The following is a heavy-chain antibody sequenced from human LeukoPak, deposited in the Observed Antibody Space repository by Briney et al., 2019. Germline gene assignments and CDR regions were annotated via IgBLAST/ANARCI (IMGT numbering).Heavy chain of an antibody. D-gene: IGHD3-3*01. J-gene: IGHJ3*02. CDR1: GGSISSSSYY. V-gene: IGHV4-39*01. CDR3: VRSVLRFLEWTDTFDI. Sequence: SETLSLTCTVSGGSISSSSYYWGWIRQPPGKGPEWIGSIYYSGSTYYNPSLKSRVTISVDTSKNQFSLKLSSVTAADTAVYYCVRSVLRFLEWTDTFDIWGQGTMVTVSS. CDR2: IYYSGST.